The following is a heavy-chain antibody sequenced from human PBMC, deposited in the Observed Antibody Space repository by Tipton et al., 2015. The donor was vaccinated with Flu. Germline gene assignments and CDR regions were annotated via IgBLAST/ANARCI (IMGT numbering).Heavy chain of an antibody. CDR3: ARGDRDLWSGYSGLNWFDP. CDR2: VYSSGRT. D-gene: IGHD3-3*01. CDR1: GGSVRSGSYS. Sequence: TLSLTCTVSGGSVRSGSYSWSWIRQPPGKGLEWIGRVYSSGRTTYNPSLKSRVDVSVDTSKNQFSLRLSSVTAADTAVYYCARGDRDLWSGYSGLNWFDPWGQGTRVIVSS. J-gene: IGHJ5*02. V-gene: IGHV4-61*02.